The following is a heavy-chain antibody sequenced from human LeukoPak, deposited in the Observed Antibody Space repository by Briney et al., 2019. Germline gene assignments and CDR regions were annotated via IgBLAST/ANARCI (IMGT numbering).Heavy chain of an antibody. V-gene: IGHV3-23*01. D-gene: IGHD1-26*01. Sequence: GGSLRLSCAASEFTFSSYWMSWVRQAPGKGLEWVSAISAGGATIYYADSVKGRFTISRDNSKNTLYLQINSLRAEDTAVYYCAKDSGGTYFYYYYYMDVWGKGTTVTVSS. J-gene: IGHJ6*03. CDR2: ISAGGATI. CDR1: EFTFSSYW. CDR3: AKDSGGTYFYYYYYMDV.